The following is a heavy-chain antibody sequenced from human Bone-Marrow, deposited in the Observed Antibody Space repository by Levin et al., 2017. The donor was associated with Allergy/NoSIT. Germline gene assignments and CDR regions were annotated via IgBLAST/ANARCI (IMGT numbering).Heavy chain of an antibody. CDR1: GVSISPYY. J-gene: IGHJ4*02. D-gene: IGHD1-26*01. Sequence: SETLSLTCTVSGVSISPYYWSWIRQPPGKGLEYIGYIYYSGFTKYNTSLKSRVTISRDTSKNQFSLRLNSVTAADTDVYYCVRGGPGGSYDYWGLGTLVSVSS. CDR3: VRGGPGGSYDY. CDR2: IYYSGFT. V-gene: IGHV4-59*01.